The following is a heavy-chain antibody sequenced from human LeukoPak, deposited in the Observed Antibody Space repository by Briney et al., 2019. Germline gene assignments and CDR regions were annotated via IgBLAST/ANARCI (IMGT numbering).Heavy chain of an antibody. V-gene: IGHV4-31*03. J-gene: IGHJ4*02. CDR1: GGSISSGGYY. CDR3: ARGLWFGELLSFSYFDY. CDR2: IYYSGST. D-gene: IGHD3-10*01. Sequence: PSGTLSLTCTVSGGSISSGGYYWSWIRQHPGKGLEWIGYIYYSGSTYYNPSLKSRVTISVDTSKNQFSLKLSSVTAADTAVYYCARGLWFGELLSFSYFDYWGQGTLVTVSS.